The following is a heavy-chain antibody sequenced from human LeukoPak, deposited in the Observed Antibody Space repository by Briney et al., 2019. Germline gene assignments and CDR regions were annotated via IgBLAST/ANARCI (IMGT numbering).Heavy chain of an antibody. CDR1: GGSINSTTYY. CDR2: NYYSGNT. D-gene: IGHD6-13*01. J-gene: IGHJ5*02. Sequence: PSETLSLTCTVSGGSINSTTYYWGWIRQPPGKGLEGIGYNYYSGNTYYTPSLKSRVTISVDTSKNQFSLKLSSVTAADTAVFYCARGSLYSTSWLAFNWLDPWGQGTLVTVSS. CDR3: ARGSLYSTSWLAFNWLDP. V-gene: IGHV4-39*01.